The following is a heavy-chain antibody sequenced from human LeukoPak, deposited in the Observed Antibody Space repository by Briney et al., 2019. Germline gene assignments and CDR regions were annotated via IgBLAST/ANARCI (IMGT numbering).Heavy chain of an antibody. J-gene: IGHJ3*02. CDR3: ARDELVYCGGDCYSDAFDI. CDR2: IYTSGST. CDR1: GGSISSYY. D-gene: IGHD2-21*02. Sequence: SETLSLTCTVSGGSISSYYWSWIRQPAGKGLEWIGRIYTSGSTNYNPSLESRVTMSVDTSKNQFSLKLSSVTAADTAVYYCARDELVYCGGDCYSDAFDIWGQGTMVTVSS. V-gene: IGHV4-4*07.